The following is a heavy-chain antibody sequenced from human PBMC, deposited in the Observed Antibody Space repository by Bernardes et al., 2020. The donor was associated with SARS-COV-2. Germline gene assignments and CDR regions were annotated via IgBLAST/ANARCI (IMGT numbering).Heavy chain of an antibody. D-gene: IGHD6-19*01. V-gene: IGHV4-4*01. CDR3: ARDLGYTSGWSAAQFDS. Sequence: SETLSLTCAVSGGSMIGGNRWHWVRQPPGKGLEWIGEIYHSGITHYNPSLKSRVTIFVDKSKKQFSLNLTDVTAADTAVYRCARDLGYTSGWSAAQFDSWGQGTLVTVSA. CDR2: IYHSGIT. J-gene: IGHJ5*01. CDR1: GGSMIGGNR.